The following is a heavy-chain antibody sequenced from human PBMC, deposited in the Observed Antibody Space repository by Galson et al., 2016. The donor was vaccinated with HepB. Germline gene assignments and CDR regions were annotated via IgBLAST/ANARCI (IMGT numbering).Heavy chain of an antibody. CDR1: GFSLRTSGMS. CDR2: ITWDDDI. D-gene: IGHD1-1*01. J-gene: IGHJ3*01. V-gene: IGHV2-70*01. Sequence: PALVKPTQTLTLTCTFSGFSLRTSGMSVSWIRQPPGEALEWLALITWDDDIYYCPSLKTRLTVSKDTSNNQVVLTMTNMDPLDTGTYYCARIHLTTGRLDAFDVWGQGTLVTVS. CDR3: ARIHLTTGRLDAFDV.